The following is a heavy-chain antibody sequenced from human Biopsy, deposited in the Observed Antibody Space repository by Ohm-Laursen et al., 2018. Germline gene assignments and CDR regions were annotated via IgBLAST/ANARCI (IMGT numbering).Heavy chain of an antibody. J-gene: IGHJ6*02. D-gene: IGHD3-16*01. V-gene: IGHV4-34*01. CDR2: INHRGST. Sequence: SDTLSLTWAVSGGSFSGYYWSWIRQPPGKGLEWIGEINHRGSTNYNPSLKSRVTISVDTSKNQFSLKLRSVTAADTAVYYCARAVDYYDPYYYYGLDVWGQGTTVTVSS. CDR3: ARAVDYYDPYYYYGLDV. CDR1: GGSFSGYY.